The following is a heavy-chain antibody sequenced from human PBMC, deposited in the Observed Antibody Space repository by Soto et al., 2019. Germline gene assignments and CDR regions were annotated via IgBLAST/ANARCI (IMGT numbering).Heavy chain of an antibody. Sequence: PGLSLRRSCAASGFTFSSYGIHGVRRAPVKGLEWVAVISYDGSNKYYADSVKGRFTISRDNSKNTLYLQMNSLRAEDTAVYYCAKLPSGSHIVVVTATNWGQGTLVTVSS. D-gene: IGHD2-21*02. V-gene: IGHV3-30*18. CDR1: GFTFSSYG. CDR2: ISYDGSNK. J-gene: IGHJ4*02. CDR3: AKLPSGSHIVVVTATN.